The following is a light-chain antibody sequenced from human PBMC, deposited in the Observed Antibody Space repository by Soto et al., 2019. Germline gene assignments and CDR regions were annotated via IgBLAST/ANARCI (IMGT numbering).Light chain of an antibody. J-gene: IGLJ2*01. CDR3: SSYTISSSLL. V-gene: IGLV2-14*01. CDR2: EVT. Sequence: QSVLTQPASVSGSPGQSITISCTGSSSDVGGYNYVSWYQQHPAKAPKLMIYEVTNRPSGVSNRFSGSKSGNTASLTISGLQAEDEADYYCSSYTISSSLLFGGGTKLTVL. CDR1: SSDVGGYNY.